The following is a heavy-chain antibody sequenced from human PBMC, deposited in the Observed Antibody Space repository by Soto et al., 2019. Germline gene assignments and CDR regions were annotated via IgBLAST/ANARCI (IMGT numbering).Heavy chain of an antibody. D-gene: IGHD2-15*01. Sequence: QVQLVQSGAEVKKPGASVKVSCKASGYTFTSYGISWVRQAPGQGLEWMGWISAYNGNTNYAQKLQGRVTMTTDTSTSTAYMELRSLRSDDTAVYYCVRSYYCSGGSCLPMGYFDYWGQGTLVTVSS. CDR2: ISAYNGNT. J-gene: IGHJ4*02. CDR1: GYTFTSYG. CDR3: VRSYYCSGGSCLPMGYFDY. V-gene: IGHV1-18*01.